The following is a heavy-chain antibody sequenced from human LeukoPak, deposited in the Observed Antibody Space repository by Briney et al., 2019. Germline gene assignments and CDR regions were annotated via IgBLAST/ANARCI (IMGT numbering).Heavy chain of an antibody. V-gene: IGHV3-23*01. CDR1: GFTFSSYA. Sequence: PGGSLRLSCAASGFTFSSYAMSWVRQAPGKGLEWVSAISGSGGSTYYADSVKGRFTISRDNSKNTLYLQMNSLRAEDTAVYYCAKDGLWFGELLRPFFDYWGQGTLVTVSS. CDR2: ISGSGGST. J-gene: IGHJ4*02. D-gene: IGHD3-10*01. CDR3: AKDGLWFGELLRPFFDY.